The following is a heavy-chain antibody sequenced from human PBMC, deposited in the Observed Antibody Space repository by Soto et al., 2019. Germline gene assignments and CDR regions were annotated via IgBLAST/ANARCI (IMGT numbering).Heavy chain of an antibody. CDR1: GYSISTGNY. V-gene: IGHV4-38-2*02. D-gene: IGHD1-26*01. CDR3: ARVLGAPLYYLDC. J-gene: IGHJ4*02. CDR2: IYQSGST. Sequence: LSLTCPVSGYSISTGNYWGWIRQPPGKGLEWIGSIYQSGSTYYNPSLRGRATISVDTSKNQFSLRLSSVTAADTAVYYCARVLGAPLYYLDCWGQGTLVTVSS.